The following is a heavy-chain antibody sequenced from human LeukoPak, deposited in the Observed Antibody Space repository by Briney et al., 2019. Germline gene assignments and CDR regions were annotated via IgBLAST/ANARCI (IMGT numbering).Heavy chain of an antibody. Sequence: PGGSLGLSCAASGFSFSEHGMHWVRQAPGKGPEWVTVTWYDGSNNHYADSVKGRFTISRDNSKNTVFLEMNSLRAEDTAVYHCARDRYFGSDGFDIWGPGTMVIVSS. CDR2: TWYDGSNN. J-gene: IGHJ3*02. CDR3: ARDRYFGSDGFDI. V-gene: IGHV3-33*01. CDR1: GFSFSEHG. D-gene: IGHD3-10*01.